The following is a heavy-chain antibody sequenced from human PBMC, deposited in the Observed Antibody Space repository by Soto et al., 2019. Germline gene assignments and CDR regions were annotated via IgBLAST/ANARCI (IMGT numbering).Heavy chain of an antibody. V-gene: IGHV1-46*01. J-gene: IGHJ5*02. Sequence: QLVQSGGEVKQPGASVKVSCKAPRDTFTSYYINWVRQAPGQGLEWMGVINPHGGSKAYAQKFKGRVTLTRNTSTSPVYKEVSSLTSEDTDMYYCARSSGGKFGIIIEGTKWFAPWGQGTLVTGSS. CDR2: INPHGGSK. CDR3: ARSSGGKFGIIIEGTKWFAP. CDR1: RDTFTSYY. D-gene: IGHD1-26*01.